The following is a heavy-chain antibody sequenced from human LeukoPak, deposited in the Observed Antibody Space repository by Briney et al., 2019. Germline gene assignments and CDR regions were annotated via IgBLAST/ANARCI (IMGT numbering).Heavy chain of an antibody. D-gene: IGHD3-16*02. CDR1: GGSITSGNNY. Sequence: SETLSLTCAVSGGSITSGNNYWSWIRQHPGTGLEWIGYIYYSGSTYYNPSLKSRVTISVDTSKNQFSLKLSSVTAADTAVYYCARRERYYDYVWGSYRPREFDYWGQGTLVTVSS. J-gene: IGHJ4*02. V-gene: IGHV4-30-4*08. CDR3: ARRERYYDYVWGSYRPREFDY. CDR2: IYYSGST.